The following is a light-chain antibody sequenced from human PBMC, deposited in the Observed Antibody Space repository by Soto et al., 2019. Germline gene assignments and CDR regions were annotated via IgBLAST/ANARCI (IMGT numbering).Light chain of an antibody. CDR2: DAS. V-gene: IGKV1-12*01. CDR1: QGINNW. J-gene: IGKJ4*01. CDR3: QQGNTLPLT. Sequence: DIQMTQSRSSVSASVGDRVTITCRASQGINNWLVWYQQKPGEAPKVLIYDASSLQGGVPSRFSGSGSGTDFTLTISSLQPEDSATYYCQQGNTLPLTFGGGTKVDIK.